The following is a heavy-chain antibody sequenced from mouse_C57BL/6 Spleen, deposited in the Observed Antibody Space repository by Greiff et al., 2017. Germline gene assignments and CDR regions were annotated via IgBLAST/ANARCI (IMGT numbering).Heavy chain of an antibody. CDR1: GFNIKDDY. CDR3: TTPYDPFAY. J-gene: IGHJ3*01. V-gene: IGHV14-4*01. CDR2: IDPENGDT. D-gene: IGHD2-3*01. Sequence: VQLQQSGAELVRPGASVKLSCTASGFNIKDDYMHWVKQRPEQGLEWIGWIDPENGDTEYASKFQGKATITADTSSNTAYLQLSSLTSEDTAVYYCTTPYDPFAYWGQGTLVTVSA.